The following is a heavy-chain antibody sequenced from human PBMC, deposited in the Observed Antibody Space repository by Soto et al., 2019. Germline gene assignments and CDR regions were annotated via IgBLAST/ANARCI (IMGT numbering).Heavy chain of an antibody. V-gene: IGHV3-33*01. J-gene: IGHJ4*02. Sequence: PGGSLRLSCAASGFTFRIHGMHWVRQAPGKGLEWVAAIWYDGSNKYYADSVKGRFTISRDSSKNTVYLQMNSLRAEDTAVYYCAREVKYGSGSYFVYWGQGTLVTVSS. CDR1: GFTFRIHG. CDR3: AREVKYGSGSYFVY. D-gene: IGHD3-10*01. CDR2: IWYDGSNK.